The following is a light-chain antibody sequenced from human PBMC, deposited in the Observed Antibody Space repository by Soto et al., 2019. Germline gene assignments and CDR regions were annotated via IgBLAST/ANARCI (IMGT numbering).Light chain of an antibody. CDR2: GAF. J-gene: IGKJ5*01. CDR1: PSVTNY. CDR3: QQRNIWPPVT. Sequence: EIVSTQSPATLSLSPGERATLSCRASPSVTNYLAWYQQKPGQAPRLVIYGAFNRATGIPARFSGSGSGTDFTLTISSLEPEDFAVYYCQQRNIWPPVTFGQGTRLEL. V-gene: IGKV3-11*01.